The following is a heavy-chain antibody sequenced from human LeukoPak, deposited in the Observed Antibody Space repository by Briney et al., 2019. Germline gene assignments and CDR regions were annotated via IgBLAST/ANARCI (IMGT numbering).Heavy chain of an antibody. CDR3: ARSDGYGLVGI. CDR1: GGSISSYY. J-gene: IGHJ3*02. D-gene: IGHD3-10*01. CDR2: IYYSGST. Sequence: SETLSLTCTVSGGSISSYYWSWIRQSPGKGLEWIGYIYYSGSTNYNPSFKSRVTISVDTSKNQFSLNLSSVTAADTAVYYCARSDGYGLVGIWGQGTMVTVSS. V-gene: IGHV4-59*12.